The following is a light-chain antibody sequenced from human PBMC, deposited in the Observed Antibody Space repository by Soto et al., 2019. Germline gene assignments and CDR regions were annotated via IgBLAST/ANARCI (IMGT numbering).Light chain of an antibody. CDR2: GNS. CDR3: QSYDSSLSGWV. CDR1: SSNIGAGYD. Sequence: QPVLTQPPSVSGAPGQRVTISCTGSSSNIGAGYDVHWYQQLPGTAPKPLIYGNSNRPSAVPDRFSGSKSGTSASLAITGLQAEDEADYYCQSYDSSLSGWVFGGGTKLTVL. V-gene: IGLV1-40*01. J-gene: IGLJ3*02.